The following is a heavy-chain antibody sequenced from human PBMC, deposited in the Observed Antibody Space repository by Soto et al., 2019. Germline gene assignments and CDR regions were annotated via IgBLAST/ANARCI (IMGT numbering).Heavy chain of an antibody. J-gene: IGHJ4*02. CDR2: ISHDGNAQ. V-gene: IGHV3-30*03. Sequence: GGSLRLSCAASGFILSTYGMHWVRQAPGKGLEWVAMISHDGNAQYYVDSVKGRFSVSRDTSKNTLHLHMNSLRSEDTGLYYCARDNTSYSSSTVDYWGQGTLVTVSS. CDR3: ARDNTSYSSSTVDY. D-gene: IGHD6-6*01. CDR1: GFILSTYG.